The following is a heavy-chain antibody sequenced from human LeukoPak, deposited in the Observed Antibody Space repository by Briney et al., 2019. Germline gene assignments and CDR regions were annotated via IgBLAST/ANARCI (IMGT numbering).Heavy chain of an antibody. V-gene: IGHV1-2*02. CDR3: ARDFLLGYCSSTSCQSVAFDI. Sequence: ASVKVSCKASGYTFTGYYMHWVRQAPGQGLEWMGWINPNSGGTNYAQKFQGRVTMTRDTSISTAYMELSRLRSDDTAVYYCARDFLLGYCSSTSCQSVAFDIWGQGTMVTVSS. J-gene: IGHJ3*02. CDR2: INPNSGGT. CDR1: GYTFTGYY. D-gene: IGHD2-2*01.